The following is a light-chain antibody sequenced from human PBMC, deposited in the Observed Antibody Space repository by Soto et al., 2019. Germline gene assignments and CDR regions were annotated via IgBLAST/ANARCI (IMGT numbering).Light chain of an antibody. V-gene: IGKV3D-20*02. Sequence: EIVMTPSPGTLSLSPGERATLSCRASQSVSSRLAWYQQKPGQAPRLLISGASSRATGIPDRFSGSGSGTDFTLTISRLEPEDFALYYCQQRSNWPPSITFGQGTRLEIK. CDR1: QSVSSR. J-gene: IGKJ5*01. CDR3: QQRSNWPPSIT. CDR2: GAS.